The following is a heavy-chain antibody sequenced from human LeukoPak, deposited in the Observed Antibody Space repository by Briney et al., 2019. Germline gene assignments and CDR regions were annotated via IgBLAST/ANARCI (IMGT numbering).Heavy chain of an antibody. CDR2: ISWNSGSI. V-gene: IGHV3-9*03. Sequence: PGRSLRLSCAASGFTFDDYAMHWVRQAPGKGLEWVSGISWNSGSIGHADSVKGRFTISRDNAKNSLYLQMNSLRAEDMALYYCAKGGSSGWYFDYWGQGTLVTVSS. D-gene: IGHD6-19*01. CDR1: GFTFDDYA. CDR3: AKGGSSGWYFDY. J-gene: IGHJ4*02.